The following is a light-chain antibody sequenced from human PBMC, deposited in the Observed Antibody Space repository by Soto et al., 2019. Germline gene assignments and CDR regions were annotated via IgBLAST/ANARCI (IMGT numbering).Light chain of an antibody. CDR2: GAS. CDR1: QSVSSY. J-gene: IGKJ1*01. Sequence: EIVLTQSPGTLSLSPGERATLSCRASQSVSSYLAWYQQKPGQAPRLLIYGASSRATGIPDRFSASGSGTDFTLTISRLEPEDFAVYYCQQYGRSPRAFGQGTKVEIK. V-gene: IGKV3-20*01. CDR3: QQYGRSPRA.